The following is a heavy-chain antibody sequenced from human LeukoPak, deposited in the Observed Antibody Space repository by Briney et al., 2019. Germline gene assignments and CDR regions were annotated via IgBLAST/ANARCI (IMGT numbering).Heavy chain of an antibody. CDR1: GGSISSSTYY. V-gene: IGHV4-39*07. Sequence: SETLSLTCTVSGGSISSSTYYWAWIRQPPGQGLEYIGSIYYSGNTYYNPSLKSRVTISVDTSNNQFSLKLSSVTAADTAVYYCARGRRGGVRRIMITFGGVIDAFDIWGQGTMVTVSS. D-gene: IGHD3-16*01. J-gene: IGHJ3*02. CDR2: IYYSGNT. CDR3: ARGRRGGVRRIMITFGGVIDAFDI.